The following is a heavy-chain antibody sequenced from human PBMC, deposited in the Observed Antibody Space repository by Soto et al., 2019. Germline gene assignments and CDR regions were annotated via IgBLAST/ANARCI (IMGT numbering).Heavy chain of an antibody. V-gene: IGHV4-39*01. D-gene: IGHD3-10*01. CDR3: ACPFGDSSVYGMDV. CDR2: IYYSGTT. J-gene: IGHJ6*02. Sequence: SDTLSVTCTVSGDSITSDSYFWAWIRHPPGKGLGWIGSIYYSGTTYYSPSLKSRVTISVDRSKNQFSLKLSSVTAADTAVYYCACPFGDSSVYGMDVWGQGTTVS. CDR1: GDSITSDSYF.